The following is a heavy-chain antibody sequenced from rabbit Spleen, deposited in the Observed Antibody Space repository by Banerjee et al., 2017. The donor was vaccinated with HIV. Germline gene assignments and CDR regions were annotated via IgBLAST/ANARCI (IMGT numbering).Heavy chain of an antibody. V-gene: IGHV1S40*01. J-gene: IGHJ6*01. Sequence: QSLEESGGDLVKPGASLTLTCTASGFDFSSSYYMCWVRQAPGKGLEWIAGIRTGSSSRIYYASWAKGRFTFSKTSSTTVTLQMTSLTAADTATYFCARFYAGYGDFGYAAMWGPGTLVTVS. CDR2: IRTGSSSRI. CDR3: ARFYAGYGDFGYAAM. CDR1: GFDFSSSYY. D-gene: IGHD7-1*01.